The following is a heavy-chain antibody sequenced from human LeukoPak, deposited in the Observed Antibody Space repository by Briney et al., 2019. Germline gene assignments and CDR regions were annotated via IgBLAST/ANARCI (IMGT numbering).Heavy chain of an antibody. D-gene: IGHD2-2*01. CDR2: INPSGGST. CDR3: ASPGSIDY. Sequence: ASVKVSCKASGYTFTSYYMHWVRQAPGQGLEWMGIINPSGGSTSYAQKFQGRVTMTRDMSTSTVYMELSRLRSDDTAVYYCASPGSIDYWGQGTLVTVSS. CDR1: GYTFTSYY. V-gene: IGHV1-46*01. J-gene: IGHJ4*02.